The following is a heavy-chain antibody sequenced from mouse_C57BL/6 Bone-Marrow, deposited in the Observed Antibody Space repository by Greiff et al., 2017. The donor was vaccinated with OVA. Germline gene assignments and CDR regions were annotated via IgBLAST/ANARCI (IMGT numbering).Heavy chain of an antibody. CDR3: ARYGGRGWYFDV. CDR2: IRNKANGYTT. V-gene: IGHV7-3*01. J-gene: IGHJ1*03. D-gene: IGHD3-3*01. CDR1: GFTFTDYY. Sequence: EVQLVESGGGLVQPGGSLSLSCAASGFTFTDYYMSWVRQPPGKALEWLGFIRNKANGYTTEYSASVKGRFTISRDNSQSILYLQMNALRAEDSATYYCARYGGRGWYFDVWGTGTTVTVSS.